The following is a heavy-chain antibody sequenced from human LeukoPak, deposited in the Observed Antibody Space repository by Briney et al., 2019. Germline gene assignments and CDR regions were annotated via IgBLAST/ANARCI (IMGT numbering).Heavy chain of an antibody. CDR2: IYSSGST. V-gene: IGHV4-59*01. CDR3: YMDV. CDR1: GGSISSYY. J-gene: IGHJ6*03. Sequence: SETLSLTCTASGGSISSYYWSWIRQPPGKGLEWIGYIYSSGSTNYNPSLKSRVTTSVDTSKNQFSLKVSSVTAADTAVYFYYMDVWGKGTTVTISS.